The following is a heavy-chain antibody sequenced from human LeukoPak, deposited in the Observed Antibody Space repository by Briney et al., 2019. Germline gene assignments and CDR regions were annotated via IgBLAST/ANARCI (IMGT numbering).Heavy chain of an antibody. CDR2: IYPGDSDT. V-gene: IGHV5-51*01. CDR3: ARLPYCGGDCYPRLGDY. CDR1: GSSFTSYW. Sequence: GESLKISCKRSGSSFTSYWIGWVRQMPGKGLEWMGIIYPGDSDTRYSPSFQGQVTISADKSISTAYLQWSSLKASDTAMYYCARLPYCGGDCYPRLGDYWGQGTLVTVSS. D-gene: IGHD2-21*02. J-gene: IGHJ4*02.